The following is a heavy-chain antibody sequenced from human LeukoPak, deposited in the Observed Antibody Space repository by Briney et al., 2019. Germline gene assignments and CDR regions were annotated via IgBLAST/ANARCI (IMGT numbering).Heavy chain of an antibody. Sequence: GGSLRLSCAASGFTFSSYWMSWVRQAPGKGLEWVANIKQDGSEKYYVDSVKGRFTISRDNAKNSLYLQMNSLRAEDTAVYYCARDADTPTPGLDYWGQGTLVTVSS. CDR2: IKQDGSEK. D-gene: IGHD5-18*01. J-gene: IGHJ4*02. V-gene: IGHV3-7*03. CDR3: ARDADTPTPGLDY. CDR1: GFTFSSYW.